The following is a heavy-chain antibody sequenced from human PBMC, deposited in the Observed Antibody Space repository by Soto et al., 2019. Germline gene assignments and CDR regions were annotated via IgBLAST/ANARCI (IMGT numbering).Heavy chain of an antibody. Sequence: QVQLVQSGAEVKKHGASVKVSCKASGYTFTSYGISWVRQAPGQGLEWMGWISAYNDNTNYAQKLQGRVNMTTDTSTSTAYMELRSLRSDDTAVYYCAREGDLGYCSGGSCYSYLAWFDPWGQGTLVTVSS. CDR3: AREGDLGYCSGGSCYSYLAWFDP. CDR2: ISAYNDNT. D-gene: IGHD2-15*01. V-gene: IGHV1-18*04. CDR1: GYTFTSYG. J-gene: IGHJ5*02.